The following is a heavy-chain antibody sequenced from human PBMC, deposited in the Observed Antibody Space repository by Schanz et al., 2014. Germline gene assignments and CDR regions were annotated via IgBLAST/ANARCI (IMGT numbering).Heavy chain of an antibody. V-gene: IGHV3-23*03. CDR3: ARKVVATIGGYYDN. D-gene: IGHD5-12*01. CDR2: LWHDGSKK. J-gene: IGHJ4*02. CDR1: GFTFSSYA. Sequence: EVQLLESGGGLVQPGGSLRLSCAASGFTFSSYAMSWVRQAPGKGLEWVAILWHDGSKKYYADSVKGRFTISRDNSRDTVYLQMNSLRADDTAVYYCARKVVATIGGYYDNWGQGTLVIVSS.